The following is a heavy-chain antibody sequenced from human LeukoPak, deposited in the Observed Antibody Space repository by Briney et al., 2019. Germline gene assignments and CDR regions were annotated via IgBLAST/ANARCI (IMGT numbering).Heavy chain of an antibody. D-gene: IGHD3-9*01. Sequence: GASLRLSCVASGFTFSNYAMSWVRQAPGKGLEWVSAITGSGGITYYADSVKGRFTISRDNSKNTLYLRMNSLRAEDTAVYYCAKWGDYDVLTGYYDPDYWGQGTLVTVSS. CDR1: GFTFSNYA. CDR3: AKWGDYDVLTGYYDPDY. J-gene: IGHJ4*02. CDR2: ITGSGGIT. V-gene: IGHV3-23*01.